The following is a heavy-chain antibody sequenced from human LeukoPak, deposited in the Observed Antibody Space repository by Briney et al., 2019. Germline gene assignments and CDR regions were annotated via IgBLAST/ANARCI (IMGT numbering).Heavy chain of an antibody. CDR3: VPSFSGSFV. V-gene: IGHV3-30*03. D-gene: IGHD3-10*01. CDR2: ISDDGSDK. CDR1: GFTFSSYG. J-gene: IGHJ4*02. Sequence: PGRSLRLSCAASGFTFSSYGMNWVRQAPGKGLEWVAVISDDGSDKYYGDSVQGRFTISRDDTENTLFLEMKSLRADDTAVYYCVPSFSGSFVWGQGTPVTVSS.